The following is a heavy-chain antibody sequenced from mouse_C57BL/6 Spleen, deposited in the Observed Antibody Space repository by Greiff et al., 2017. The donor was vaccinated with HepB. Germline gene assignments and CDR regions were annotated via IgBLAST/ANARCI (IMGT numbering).Heavy chain of an antibody. J-gene: IGHJ2*01. V-gene: IGHV3-6*01. CDR1: GYSITSGYY. CDR3: ARESSTGTLDY. Sequence: ESGPGLVKPSQSLSLTCSVTGYSITSGYYWNWIRQFQGNKLEWMGYISYDGSNNYNPSLKNRISITRDTSKNQFFLKLNSVTTEDTATYYCARESSTGTLDYWGQGTTLTVSS. D-gene: IGHD4-1*01. CDR2: ISYDGSN.